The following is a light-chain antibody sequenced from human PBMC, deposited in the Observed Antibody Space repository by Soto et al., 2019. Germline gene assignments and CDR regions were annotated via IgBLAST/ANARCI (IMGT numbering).Light chain of an antibody. CDR3: QQYSNLST. CDR2: DAS. V-gene: IGKV1-33*01. CDR1: QDVSNY. Sequence: DIQMTHSKSSLSASVGDRVTITCQASQDVSNYLNWYQQKLGKAPKLLIYDASNLETGVPSRFSGSGSGTYFSFTISSLQPEDFATYFCQQYSNLSTFGHGTRL. J-gene: IGKJ5*01.